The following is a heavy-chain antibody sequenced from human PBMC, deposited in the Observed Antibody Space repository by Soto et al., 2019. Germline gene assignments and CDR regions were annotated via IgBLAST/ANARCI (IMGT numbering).Heavy chain of an antibody. V-gene: IGHV3-21*01. D-gene: IGHD6-19*01. J-gene: IGHJ1*01. Sequence: PGGSLRLSCAASGFTFSSYSMNWVRQAPGKGLEWVSSISSSSSYIYYADSVKGRFTISRDNAKNSLYLQMNSLRAEDTAVYYCARQPGYSSGWYLEYFQHWGQGTLVTVSS. CDR3: ARQPGYSSGWYLEYFQH. CDR1: GFTFSSYS. CDR2: ISSSSSYI.